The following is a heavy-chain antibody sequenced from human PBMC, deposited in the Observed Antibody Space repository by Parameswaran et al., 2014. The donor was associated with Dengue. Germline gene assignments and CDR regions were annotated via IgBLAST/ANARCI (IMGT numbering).Heavy chain of an antibody. Sequence: WIRQPPGKGLEWVAVISYDGSNKYYADSVKGRFTISRDNSKNTLYLQMNSLRAEDTAVYYCARDWSLTKLGYCSPDYWGQGTLVTVSS. V-gene: IGHV3-30*04. CDR3: ARDWSLTKLGYCSPDY. D-gene: IGHD2-15*01. CDR2: ISYDGSNK. J-gene: IGHJ4*02.